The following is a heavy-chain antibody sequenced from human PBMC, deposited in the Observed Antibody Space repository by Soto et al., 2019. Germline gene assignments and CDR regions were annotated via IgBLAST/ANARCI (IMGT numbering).Heavy chain of an antibody. D-gene: IGHD6-13*01. Sequence: SETLSLTCAVYGGSFSGYYWSWIRQPPGKGLEWVGEINHSGSTNYNPSLKSRDTRSVDTSKNQFSLKLSSVTAADTAEYYCAIDRSSRWYHNPYNWFDPWGQGTLVTVSS. V-gene: IGHV4-34*01. J-gene: IGHJ5*02. CDR1: GGSFSGYY. CDR2: INHSGST. CDR3: AIDRSSRWYHNPYNWFDP.